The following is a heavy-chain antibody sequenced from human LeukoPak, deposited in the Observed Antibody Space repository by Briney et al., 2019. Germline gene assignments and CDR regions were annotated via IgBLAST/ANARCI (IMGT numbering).Heavy chain of an antibody. CDR3: ARLKRNSDRSGFYYSYDN. Sequence: GGSLRLSCAASGFTFTSYSFNWVRQAPGKGLEWVSSINTVGSYIYYADSVKGRFTTSRDDADNSLYLQMNSLRAEDKAVYFCARLKRNSDRSGFYYSYDNWGQGTLVTVSS. J-gene: IGHJ4*02. D-gene: IGHD3-22*01. CDR1: GFTFTSYS. CDR2: INTVGSYI. V-gene: IGHV3-21*01.